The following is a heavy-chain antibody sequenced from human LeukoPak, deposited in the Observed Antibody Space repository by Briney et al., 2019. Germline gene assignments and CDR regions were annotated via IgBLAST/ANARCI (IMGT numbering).Heavy chain of an antibody. V-gene: IGHV4-34*01. CDR2: INHSGGT. CDR1: GGSFSGYY. CDR3: AKAYSSPYYYYGMDV. Sequence: SETLSLTCAVYGGSFSGYYWSWIRQSPGKGLEWIGEINHSGGTNYNPSLKSRVTISVDTSKNQFSLKLSSVTAADTAVYYCAKAYSSPYYYYGMDVWGQGTTVTVSS. D-gene: IGHD6-19*01. J-gene: IGHJ6*02.